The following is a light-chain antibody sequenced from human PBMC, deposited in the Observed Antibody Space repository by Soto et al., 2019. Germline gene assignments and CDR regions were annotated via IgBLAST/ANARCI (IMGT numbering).Light chain of an antibody. Sequence: EIVLTQSPGTLSLSAGVRATLSCRARQSVSSSYLAWYQQKPGQAPRLLIYGASSRASGIPDRFSGSESGSDFTLSISRLDPEDFAVYYCQQYGTSPRTFGQGTKPEIK. CDR2: GAS. CDR3: QQYGTSPRT. CDR1: QSVSSSY. J-gene: IGKJ2*01. V-gene: IGKV3-20*01.